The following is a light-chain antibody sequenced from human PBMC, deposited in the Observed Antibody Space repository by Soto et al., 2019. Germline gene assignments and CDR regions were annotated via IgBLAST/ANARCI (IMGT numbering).Light chain of an antibody. CDR2: GNS. J-gene: IGLJ1*01. CDR3: QSYDSSLSAYV. CDR1: SSNIGAGYH. Sequence: QSVLTQPPSVSGAPGQRVTISCTGSSSNIGAGYHVHWYQQLPGAAPKLLIYGNSNRPSGVPDRFSGSKSGTSVSLAITGLQAEDEADYYCQSYDSSLSAYVFGAGTKVTVL. V-gene: IGLV1-40*01.